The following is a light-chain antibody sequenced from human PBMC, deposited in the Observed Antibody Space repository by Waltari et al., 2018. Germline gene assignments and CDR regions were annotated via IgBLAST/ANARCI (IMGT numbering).Light chain of an antibody. CDR2: RNT. Sequence: QAGLTQPPSVSKGLRQTATLTCSGNSQNVGEEGAYWLQQHQGHPPKVLSYRNTNRPSGVSERFSASRSGNTASLTISGLQPEDEADFYCSAWDGSLNTWLFGGGTKLTVL. CDR1: SQNVGEEG. V-gene: IGLV10-54*04. CDR3: SAWDGSLNTWL. J-gene: IGLJ3*02.